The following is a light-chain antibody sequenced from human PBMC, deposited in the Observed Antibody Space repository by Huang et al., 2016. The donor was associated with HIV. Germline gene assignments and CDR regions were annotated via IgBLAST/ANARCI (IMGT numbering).Light chain of an antibody. V-gene: IGKV1-9*01. J-gene: IGKJ5*01. CDR1: QDIATS. CDR3: QQLHSYPIT. CDR2: AAS. Sequence: QLTQSPSSLSMSVGDSVIITCQASQDIATSLAWYQHKAGRAPTLLISAASTLQSGIPSRFSGSSAGTYFTLNITNLQPDDFATYYCQQLHSYPITFGQGTRLDI.